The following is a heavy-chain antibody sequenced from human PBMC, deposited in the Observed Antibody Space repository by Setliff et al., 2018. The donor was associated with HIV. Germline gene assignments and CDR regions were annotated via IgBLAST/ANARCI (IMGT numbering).Heavy chain of an antibody. CDR2: IIPIFGTT. Sequence: GASVKVSCKASGGTFSSYPISWVRQAPGQGLEWMGGIIPIFGTTHYAQKFQGRVTVTADESTSTAYMQLSSLRSDDTAVYYCARDHGMWDYGGNFLLREYFHHWGQGTLVTVSS. J-gene: IGHJ1*01. D-gene: IGHD4-17*01. CDR1: GGTFSSYP. V-gene: IGHV1-69*13. CDR3: ARDHGMWDYGGNFLLREYFHH.